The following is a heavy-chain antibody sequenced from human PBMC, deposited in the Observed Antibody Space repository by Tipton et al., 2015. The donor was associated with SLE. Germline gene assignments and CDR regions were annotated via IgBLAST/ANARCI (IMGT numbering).Heavy chain of an antibody. V-gene: IGHV3-7*01. D-gene: IGHD3-10*01. CDR3: ARTDGSGSSDAFDI. J-gene: IGHJ3*02. CDR2: IKQDGSEK. Sequence: SLRLSCAASGFMYNHYWMSWVRQAPGMGLEWVANIKQDGSEKYYVDSVKGRFTISRDNAKNSLYLHMNSLRVEDTAVYYCARTDGSGSSDAFDIWGQGTMVAVSS. CDR1: GFMYNHYW.